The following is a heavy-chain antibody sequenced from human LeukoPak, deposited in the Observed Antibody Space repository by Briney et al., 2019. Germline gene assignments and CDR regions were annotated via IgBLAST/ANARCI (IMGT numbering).Heavy chain of an antibody. D-gene: IGHD4-11*01. CDR3: ARGVTFDY. V-gene: IGHV3-30-3*01. CDR1: GFTFSSYA. J-gene: IGHJ4*02. CDR2: ISYDGSNK. Sequence: GGSLRLSCAASGFTFSSYAMHWVRQAPSKGLEWVAVISYDGSNKYYADSVKGRFTISRDNSKNTLYLQMNSLRAEDTAVYYCARGVTFDYWGQGTLVTVSS.